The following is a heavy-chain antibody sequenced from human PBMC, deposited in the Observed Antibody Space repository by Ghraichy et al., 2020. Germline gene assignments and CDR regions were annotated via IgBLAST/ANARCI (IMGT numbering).Heavy chain of an antibody. CDR1: GFNVRGNF. J-gene: IGHJ1*01. D-gene: IGHD3-3*01. Sequence: GGSLRLSCVASGFNVRGNFITWVRQAPGKGLEWVSIIYSGGNTQYEDSAKGRFTISRDNSKNTVYLQMNSLRDEDTAMYYCARDGGPTAEYFQNWGQGTLVTVSS. CDR2: IYSGGNT. V-gene: IGHV3-66*01. CDR3: ARDGGPTAEYFQN.